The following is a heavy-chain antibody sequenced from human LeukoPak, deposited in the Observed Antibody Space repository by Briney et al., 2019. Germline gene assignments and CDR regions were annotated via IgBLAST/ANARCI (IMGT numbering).Heavy chain of an antibody. CDR1: GFTFSRYW. J-gene: IGHJ6*02. CDR3: ARGGGLDV. CDR2: INHNGNVN. V-gene: IGHV3-7*03. Sequence: GGSLRLSCAASGFTFSRYWMNWTRQAPGKGLEWVASINHNGNVNYYVDSVKGRFTISRDNAKNSLYLQMSNLRAEDTAVYFCARGGGLDVWGQGATVTVSS. D-gene: IGHD3-16*01.